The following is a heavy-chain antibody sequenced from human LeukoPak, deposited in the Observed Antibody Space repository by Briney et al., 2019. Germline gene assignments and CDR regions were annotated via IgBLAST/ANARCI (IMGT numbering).Heavy chain of an antibody. D-gene: IGHD1-26*01. CDR1: GFTFSSYA. V-gene: IGHV3-23*01. Sequence: GGSLRLSCAASGFTFSSYAMSWVRQAPGKGLEWVSAISGSGGSTYYADSVKGRFTISRDNSKNTLYLQMSSLRGEATAVYSCATEAYRGSYSPFDSWGQGTLVTVSS. CDR3: ATEAYRGSYSPFDS. J-gene: IGHJ4*02. CDR2: ISGSGGST.